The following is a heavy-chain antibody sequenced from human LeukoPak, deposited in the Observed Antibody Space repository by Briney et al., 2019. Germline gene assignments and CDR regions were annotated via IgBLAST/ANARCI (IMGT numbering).Heavy chain of an antibody. V-gene: IGHV1-18*01. CDR2: ISAYNGNT. CDR3: ARDRVDVGATFRDY. CDR1: GYTFTSYG. J-gene: IGHJ4*02. Sequence: ASVKVSCKASGYTFTSYGTSWVRQAPGQGLEWMGWISAYNGNTNYAQKLQGRVTMTTDTSTSTAYMELRSLRSDDTAVYYCARDRVDVGATFRDYWGQGTLVTVSS. D-gene: IGHD1-26*01.